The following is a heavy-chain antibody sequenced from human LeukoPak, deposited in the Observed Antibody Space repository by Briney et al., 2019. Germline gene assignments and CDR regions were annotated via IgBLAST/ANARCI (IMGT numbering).Heavy chain of an antibody. CDR2: IWYDGSNK. CDR1: GGTFSSYG. D-gene: IGHD4-17*01. CDR3: ARDAYGDYSFDY. V-gene: IGHV3-30*19. J-gene: IGHJ4*02. Sequence: SCKASGGTFSSYGMHWVRQAPGKGLEWVAVIWYDGSNKYYADSVKGRFTISRDNSKNTLYLQMNSLRAEDTAVYYCARDAYGDYSFDYWGQGTLVTVSS.